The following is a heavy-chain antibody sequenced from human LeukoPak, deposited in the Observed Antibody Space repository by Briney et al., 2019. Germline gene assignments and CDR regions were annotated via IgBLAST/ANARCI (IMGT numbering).Heavy chain of an antibody. J-gene: IGHJ5*02. CDR2: INHSGST. CDR1: GESFSGYY. CDR3: ARGGSQVGATDNWFDP. D-gene: IGHD1-26*01. Sequence: SETLSLTCAVYGESFSGYYWSWIREPPGKGLEWIGEINHSGSTNYNPSLKSRVTISVDTSKNQFSLKLSSVTAADTAVYYCARGGSQVGATDNWFDPWGQGTLVTVSS. V-gene: IGHV4-34*01.